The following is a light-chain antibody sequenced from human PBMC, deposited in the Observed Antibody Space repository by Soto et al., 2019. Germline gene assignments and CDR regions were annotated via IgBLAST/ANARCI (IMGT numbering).Light chain of an antibody. CDR2: DVT. CDR1: SSDVGGYNY. J-gene: IGLJ1*01. V-gene: IGLV2-11*01. Sequence: QSALTQPRSVSGSPGQSLTISCTGTSSDVGGYNYVSWYQQHPGKVPKLMIYDVTKRPSGVPDRFSGSKSGNTASLTISGLQSEEDADYYCCSHAGSYTYVFGTGTKVTVL. CDR3: CSHAGSYTYV.